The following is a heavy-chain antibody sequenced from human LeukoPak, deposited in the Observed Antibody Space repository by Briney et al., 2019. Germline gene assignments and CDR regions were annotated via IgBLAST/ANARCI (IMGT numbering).Heavy chain of an antibody. V-gene: IGHV3-7*01. CDR3: ARVSGSYYANYFDY. CDR1: GFTFSSYA. CDR2: IKQDGSAK. Sequence: GGSLRLSCAASGFTFSSYAMSWVRQAPGKGLEWVANIKQDGSAKYYVDSVKGRFTISRDNAKNSLYLQMNSLRAEDTAVYYCARVSGSYYANYFDYWGQGTLVTVSS. J-gene: IGHJ4*02. D-gene: IGHD3-10*01.